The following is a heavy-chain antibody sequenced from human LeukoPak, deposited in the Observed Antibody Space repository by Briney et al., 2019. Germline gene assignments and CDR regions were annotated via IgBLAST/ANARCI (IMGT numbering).Heavy chain of an antibody. CDR3: ARLEEGYCSSTSCQRGDYYYYMDV. Sequence: SETLSLTCAVYGGSFSGYYWSWIRQPPGKGLEWIGEINHSGSTNYNPSLKSRVTISVDTSKNQFSLKLSSVTAADTAVYYCARLEEGYCSSTSCQRGDYYYYMDVWGKGTTVTVSS. CDR1: GGSFSGYY. CDR2: INHSGST. J-gene: IGHJ6*03. V-gene: IGHV4-34*01. D-gene: IGHD2-2*01.